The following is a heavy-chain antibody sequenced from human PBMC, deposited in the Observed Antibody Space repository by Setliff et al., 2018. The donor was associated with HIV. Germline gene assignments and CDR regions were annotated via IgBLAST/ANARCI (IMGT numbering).Heavy chain of an antibody. J-gene: IGHJ3*02. CDR3: ARRSVTYYYDSSGYYDGAFDI. D-gene: IGHD3-22*01. CDR1: GESFSGYY. Sequence: SETLSLTCAVYGESFSGYYWGWIRQPPGKGLEWIGSIYHSGSTYYNPSLKSRVTMSVDTSKNQFSLKLSSVTAADTAVYYCARRSVTYYYDSSGYYDGAFDIWGQGTMVTVSS. CDR2: IYHSGST. V-gene: IGHV4-38-2*01.